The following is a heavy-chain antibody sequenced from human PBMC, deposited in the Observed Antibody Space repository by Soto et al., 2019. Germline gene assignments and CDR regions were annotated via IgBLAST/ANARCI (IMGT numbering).Heavy chain of an antibody. CDR3: AREEYSSSSVDY. D-gene: IGHD6-6*01. Sequence: QVQLVESGGGVVQPGRSLRLSCAASGFTFSSYGMHWVRQAPGKGLEWVAVIWYDGSNKYYADSVKGRFTISRDNSNNTLYLQMNSLRAEDTAVYYCAREEYSSSSVDYWGQGTLVTVSS. CDR2: IWYDGSNK. J-gene: IGHJ4*02. CDR1: GFTFSSYG. V-gene: IGHV3-33*01.